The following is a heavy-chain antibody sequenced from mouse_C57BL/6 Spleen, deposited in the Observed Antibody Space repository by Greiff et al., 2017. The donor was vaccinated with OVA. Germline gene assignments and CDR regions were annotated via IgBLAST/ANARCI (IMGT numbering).Heavy chain of an antibody. V-gene: IGHV1-59*01. D-gene: IGHD1-1*01. CDR3: ARARALYGSREAMDY. CDR2: IDPSDSYT. CDR1: GYTFTSYW. Sequence: QVQLKQPGAELVRPGTSVKLSCKASGYTFTSYWMHWVKQRPGQGLEWIGVIDPSDSYTNYNQKFKGNATLTVDTSSSTAYMQLSSLTSEDSAVYYCARARALYGSREAMDYWGQGTSVTVSS. J-gene: IGHJ4*01.